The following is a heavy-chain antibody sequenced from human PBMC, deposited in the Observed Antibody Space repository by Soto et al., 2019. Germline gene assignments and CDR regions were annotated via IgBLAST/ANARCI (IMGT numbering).Heavy chain of an antibody. J-gene: IGHJ3*02. V-gene: IGHV3-30-3*01. CDR2: ISYDGSNK. D-gene: IGHD3-22*01. CDR3: ARLIASSGYYLGVGAFDI. Sequence: GGSLRLSCAASGFTFSSYAMHWVRQAPGKGLEWVAVISYDGSNKYYADSVKGRFTISRDNSKNTLYLQMNSLRAEDTAVYYCARLIASSGYYLGVGAFDIWGQGTMVTVSS. CDR1: GFTFSSYA.